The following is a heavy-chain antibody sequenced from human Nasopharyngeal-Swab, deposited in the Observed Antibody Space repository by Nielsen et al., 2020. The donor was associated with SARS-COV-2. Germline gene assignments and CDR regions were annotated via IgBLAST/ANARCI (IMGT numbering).Heavy chain of an antibody. CDR1: GFTFDDDA. V-gene: IGHV3-9*01. Sequence: GGSLRLSCAASGFTFDDDAMHWVRQAPGKGLEWVSGISWNSGKIGYADSVKGRFTISRDNAKNSLYLQMNSLRAEDTALYYCAKEIGYSSGWGFDYWGQGTLVTVSS. CDR2: ISWNSGKI. CDR3: AKEIGYSSGWGFDY. D-gene: IGHD6-19*01. J-gene: IGHJ4*02.